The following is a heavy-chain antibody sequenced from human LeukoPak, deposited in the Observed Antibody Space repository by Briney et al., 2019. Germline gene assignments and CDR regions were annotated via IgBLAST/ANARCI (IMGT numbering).Heavy chain of an antibody. Sequence: PSETLSLTCTVSGGSISSYYWSWIRQPPGKGLEWIGYIYYSGSTIYNPSLKSRVTISVDTSKNQFSLKLSSVTAADTAVYHCASHKYFWSGYYPGLFFDYWGQGTLVTVSS. V-gene: IGHV4-59*01. CDR1: GGSISSYY. CDR2: IYYSGST. J-gene: IGHJ4*02. CDR3: ASHKYFWSGYYPGLFFDY. D-gene: IGHD3-3*01.